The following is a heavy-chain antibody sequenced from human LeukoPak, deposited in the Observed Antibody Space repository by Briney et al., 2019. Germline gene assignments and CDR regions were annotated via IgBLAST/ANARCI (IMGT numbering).Heavy chain of an antibody. V-gene: IGHV4-59*01. CDR2: IYYSGST. D-gene: IGHD5-18*01. Sequence: PSETLSLTCTVSGGAISSYYWSWIRQPPGKGLEWIGYIYYSGSTNYNPSLKSRVTISVDTSKDQFSLKLSSVTAPDTAVYYCAGGGSDGYSYGSFYYMDVWGKGTTVTVSS. J-gene: IGHJ6*03. CDR3: AGGGSDGYSYGSFYYMDV. CDR1: GGAISSYY.